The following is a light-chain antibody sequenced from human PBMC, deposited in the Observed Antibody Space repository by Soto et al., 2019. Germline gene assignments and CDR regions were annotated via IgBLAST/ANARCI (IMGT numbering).Light chain of an antibody. Sequence: EIVMTQSPATLSVSPGERATLSCRASQSVSNNLAWYQKKPGQAPRLLIYGASNRANGIPDRFSGSGSGTDFTLTISNVEPEDFAVYYCQQYGTSPYTFGQGTKLEIK. V-gene: IGKV3-20*01. J-gene: IGKJ2*01. CDR2: GAS. CDR1: QSVSNN. CDR3: QQYGTSPYT.